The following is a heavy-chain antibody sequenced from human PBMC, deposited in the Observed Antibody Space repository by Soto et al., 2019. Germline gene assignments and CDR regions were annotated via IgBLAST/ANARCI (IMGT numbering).Heavy chain of an antibody. D-gene: IGHD6-6*01. V-gene: IGHV4-31*03. CDR2: IYYSGST. CDR1: GGSISSGGYF. Sequence: QVQLQESGPGLVKPSQTLSLTCTVSGGSISSGGYFWSWIRQHPGKGLEWIGFIYYSGSTYYNPSLKCRVTISVDTSKTQFSLKLSSVTAADTAVYYCAREGAAPYYYYGMDVWGQGTTVTVSS. J-gene: IGHJ6*02. CDR3: AREGAAPYYYYGMDV.